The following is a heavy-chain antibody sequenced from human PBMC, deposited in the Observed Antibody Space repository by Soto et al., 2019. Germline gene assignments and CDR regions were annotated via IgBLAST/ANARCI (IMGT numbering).Heavy chain of an antibody. V-gene: IGHV4-59*08. J-gene: IGHJ5*02. CDR3: ARGRLRPNWFDP. CDR1: GGSISSYY. CDR2: IYYSGST. D-gene: IGHD4-17*01. Sequence: SETLSLTCTVSGGSISSYYWSWIRQPPGKGLEWIGYIYYSGSTYYNPSLKSRVTISVDTSKNQFSLKLSSVTAADTAVYYCARGRLRPNWFDPWGQGTLVTVSS.